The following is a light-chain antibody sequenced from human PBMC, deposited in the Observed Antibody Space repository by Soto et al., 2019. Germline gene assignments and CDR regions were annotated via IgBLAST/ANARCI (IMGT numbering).Light chain of an antibody. CDR3: QQYGSSPRT. Sequence: EIVLTQSAATLSLSPGERATLSCRASQSVSSSYLAWYQQKPGQAPRLLIYGASSRATGIPDRFSGSGSGTDFTLTISRLEPEDAAMYYCQQYGSSPRTFGQGTKVDIK. J-gene: IGKJ1*01. CDR2: GAS. V-gene: IGKV3-20*01. CDR1: QSVSSSY.